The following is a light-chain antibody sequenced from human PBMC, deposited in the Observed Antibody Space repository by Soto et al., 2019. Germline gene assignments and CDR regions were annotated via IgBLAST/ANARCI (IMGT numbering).Light chain of an antibody. V-gene: IGKV1D-12*01. CDR2: AAS. CDR3: QQTNSFPRLT. CDR1: QGISSW. J-gene: IGKJ4*01. Sequence: DIQMTQSPSSVSASVGDRVTITCRASQGISSWLAWYQRKPGRAPNLLIYAASSLQSGVPSRFSGSGSGADFTLSISSLQPEDFATYSCQQTNSFPRLTFGGGTKVDIK.